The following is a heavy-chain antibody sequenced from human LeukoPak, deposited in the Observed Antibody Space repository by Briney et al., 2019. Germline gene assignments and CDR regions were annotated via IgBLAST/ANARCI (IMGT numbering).Heavy chain of an antibody. CDR3: ARDPYDILTGYYVSEFDY. Sequence: ASVKVSCKASGYTFTSYGISWVRQAPGQGLEWMGWISAYNGNTNYAQKLQGRVTMTTDTSTSTAYMELRSLRSDDTAVYYCARDPYDILTGYYVSEFDYWGQGTLVTVSS. CDR2: ISAYNGNT. D-gene: IGHD3-9*01. J-gene: IGHJ4*02. CDR1: GYTFTSYG. V-gene: IGHV1-18*01.